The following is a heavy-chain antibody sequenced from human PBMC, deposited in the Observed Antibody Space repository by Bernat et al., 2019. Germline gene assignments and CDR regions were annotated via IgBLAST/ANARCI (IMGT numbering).Heavy chain of an antibody. Sequence: EVQMVESGGGLVQPGGSLRLSCAASGFTVSSNYMSWVRQAPGKGLEWVSAIYSGGSTYYADSVKGRFTISRDNSKNTMYLQMNSLIAEDTAVYYCASTTVTRYCDLWGRGTLVTVSS. CDR2: IYSGGST. D-gene: IGHD4-17*01. CDR3: ASTTVTRYCDL. J-gene: IGHJ2*01. V-gene: IGHV3-66*01. CDR1: GFTVSSNY.